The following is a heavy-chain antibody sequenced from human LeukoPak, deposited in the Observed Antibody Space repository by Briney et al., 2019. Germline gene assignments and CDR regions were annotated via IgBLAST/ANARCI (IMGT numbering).Heavy chain of an antibody. V-gene: IGHV3-7*01. D-gene: IGHD1-7*01. Sequence: PGGSLRLSCVGSGFTFSNYWMNWVRQAPGKGLEWVANIKGSDKGHVDSVKGRFSVSRDVARNSLYLQMDSLRAEDTAVYYCARDVDWNYDLWGQGTVVRVSS. CDR2: IKGSDK. CDR1: GFTFSNYW. J-gene: IGHJ4*02. CDR3: ARDVDWNYDL.